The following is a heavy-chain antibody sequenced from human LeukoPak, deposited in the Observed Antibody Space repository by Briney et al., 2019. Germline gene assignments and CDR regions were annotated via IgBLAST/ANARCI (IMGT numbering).Heavy chain of an antibody. Sequence: SETLSLTCAVYGGSFSRYYWTWIRQPPGKGLEWIGYIYYSGSTNYNPSLKSRVTISVDTSKNQFSLKLGSVTAADTAVYYCARATPLRYSGSYRDLYYYYYYMDVWGKGTTVTISS. CDR2: IYYSGST. CDR1: GGSFSRYY. CDR3: ARATPLRYSGSYRDLYYYYYYMDV. V-gene: IGHV4-59*01. D-gene: IGHD1-26*01. J-gene: IGHJ6*03.